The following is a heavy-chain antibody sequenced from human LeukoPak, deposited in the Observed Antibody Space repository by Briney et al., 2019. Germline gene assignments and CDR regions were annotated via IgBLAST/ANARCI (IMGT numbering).Heavy chain of an antibody. Sequence: PGGSLRLSCAASGFTFDSCGMHWVRHPPGKGRQWVAFIRYDGNDKYYADSVKGRFTISRDNSETTLYLQMSSLRAEDTAVYYCAKDPSEGYSYGPLDYWGQGTLVTVSS. CDR1: GFTFDSCG. V-gene: IGHV3-30*02. J-gene: IGHJ4*02. CDR3: AKDPSEGYSYGPLDY. D-gene: IGHD5-18*01. CDR2: IRYDGNDK.